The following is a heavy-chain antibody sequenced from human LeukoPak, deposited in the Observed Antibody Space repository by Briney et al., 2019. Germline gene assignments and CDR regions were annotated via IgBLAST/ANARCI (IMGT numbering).Heavy chain of an antibody. J-gene: IGHJ4*02. Sequence: PGKGLEWIGEINHSGSTNYNPSLKSRVTISVDTSKNQFSLKLSSVTAADTAVYYCARVPSDWGQGTLVTVSS. CDR2: INHSGST. V-gene: IGHV4-34*01. CDR3: ARVPSD.